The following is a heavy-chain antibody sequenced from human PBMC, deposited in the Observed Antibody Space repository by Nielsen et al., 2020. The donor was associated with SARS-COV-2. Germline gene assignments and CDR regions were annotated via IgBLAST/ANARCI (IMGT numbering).Heavy chain of an antibody. CDR2: INWNGRST. Sequence: GESLKISCAASGFTFDDSGMTWVRQAPGKGLEWVSAINWNGRSTGYADSLEGRFSISRDNAKNSLYLQMNSLRAEDTALYYCARIGVAGTIYYFDYWGQGTLVTVSS. D-gene: IGHD1-1*01. V-gene: IGHV3-20*04. CDR1: GFTFDDSG. J-gene: IGHJ4*02. CDR3: ARIGVAGTIYYFDY.